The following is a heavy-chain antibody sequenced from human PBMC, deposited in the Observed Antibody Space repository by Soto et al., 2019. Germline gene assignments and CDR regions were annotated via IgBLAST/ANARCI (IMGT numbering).Heavy chain of an antibody. CDR2: ISGSGGST. Sequence: EVQLLESGGGLVQPGGSLRLSCAASGFTFSSYAMSWVRQAPGKGLEWVSAISGSGGSTYYADSVKGRFTISRDNTKNTLYLQTNSLRAEDTAVYYCAKVAYSSSPISSYFDYWGQGTLVTVSS. CDR1: GFTFSSYA. V-gene: IGHV3-23*01. D-gene: IGHD6-6*01. CDR3: AKVAYSSSPISSYFDY. J-gene: IGHJ4*02.